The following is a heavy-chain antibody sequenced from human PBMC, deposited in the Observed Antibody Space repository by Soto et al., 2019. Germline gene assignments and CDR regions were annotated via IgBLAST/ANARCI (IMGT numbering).Heavy chain of an antibody. CDR1: GGSFSGYY. CDR2: INHSGST. Sequence: PSETLSLTCAVYGGSFSGYYWSWIRQPPGKGLEWIGEINHSGSTNYNPSLKSRVTISVDTSENQFSLKLSSVTAADTAVYYCARGEKEYKMPLPDNWFDTWGQGTLVTVSS. D-gene: IGHD2-2*01. CDR3: ARGEKEYKMPLPDNWFDT. V-gene: IGHV4-34*01. J-gene: IGHJ5*02.